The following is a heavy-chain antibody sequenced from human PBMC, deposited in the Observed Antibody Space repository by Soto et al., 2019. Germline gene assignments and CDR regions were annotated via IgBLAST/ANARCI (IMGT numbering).Heavy chain of an antibody. CDR2: ISPYNGTT. CDR3: AXEGERETGLNFYYYLDGIYA. CDR1: GYTFTTYV. D-gene: IGHD1-26*01. J-gene: IGHJ6*02. V-gene: IGHV1-18*04. Sequence: WASVKVSCKASGYTFTTYVISWVRQAPGQGLEWMGWISPYNGTTKYAEKFQGEMTMTTDTATSTAYMDLRSLRSDDTAVYYCAXEGERETGLNFYYYLDGIYAWGQRTTVTVSS.